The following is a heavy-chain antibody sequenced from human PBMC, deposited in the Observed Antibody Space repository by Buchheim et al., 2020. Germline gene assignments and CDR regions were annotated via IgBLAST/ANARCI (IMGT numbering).Heavy chain of an antibody. V-gene: IGHV4-31*03. J-gene: IGHJ4*02. Sequence: QVQLQESGPGLVKPSQTLSLTCTVSGGSISSGGYYWSWIRQHPGKGLEWIGYIYYSGSTYYNPSLKSRVTISLATSKNPFSLKLSSVTAADTAVYYCARGNTAMARPRHDYFDYWGQGTL. D-gene: IGHD5-18*01. CDR1: GGSISSGGYY. CDR2: IYYSGST. CDR3: ARGNTAMARPRHDYFDY.